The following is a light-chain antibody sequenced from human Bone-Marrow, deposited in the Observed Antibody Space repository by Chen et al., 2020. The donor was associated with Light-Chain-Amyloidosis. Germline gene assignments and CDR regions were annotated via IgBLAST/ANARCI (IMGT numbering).Light chain of an antibody. CDR3: QQYGTSPLT. J-gene: IGKJ4*01. CDR1: QTISCNY. Sequence: LVLTQSPGTMSFSPGEGANLSCRASQTISCNYLPWYQQKFGQAHRLLIYGSSSRATGIPDRFTGSVSGTYFTLTINRLEPEDFAMYYCQQYGTSPLTFCGGTTVEIK. CDR2: GSS. V-gene: IGKV3-20*01.